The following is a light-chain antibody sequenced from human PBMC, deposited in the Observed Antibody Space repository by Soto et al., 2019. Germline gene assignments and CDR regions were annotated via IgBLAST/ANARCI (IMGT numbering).Light chain of an antibody. J-gene: IGKJ4*02. CDR2: LGS. CDR3: MQPIQTCT. CDR1: QSLLHSNGYNY. V-gene: IGKV2-28*01. Sequence: DIVMTQSPLSLLVTPGEPASISCRSSQSLLHSNGYNYLDWYLQKPGQSPQLLIYLGSNRASGVTDRSGGSVSGTYFTQKIRRGEAEDVGVYYCMQPIQTCTFGKGTKGEIK.